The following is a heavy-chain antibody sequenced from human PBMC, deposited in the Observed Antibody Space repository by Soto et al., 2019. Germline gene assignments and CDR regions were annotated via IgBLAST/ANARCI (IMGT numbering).Heavy chain of an antibody. CDR1: GGSFSGYY. CDR3: ARVTAWLDYYGSGSRAYGMDV. V-gene: IGHV4-34*01. Sequence: SETLSLTCAVYGGSFSGYYWSWIRQPPGKGLEWIGEINHSGSTNYNPSLKSRVTISVDTSKNQFSLKLSSVTAADTAVYYCARVTAWLDYYGSGSRAYGMDVWGQGTTVTVSS. CDR2: INHSGST. J-gene: IGHJ6*02. D-gene: IGHD3-10*01.